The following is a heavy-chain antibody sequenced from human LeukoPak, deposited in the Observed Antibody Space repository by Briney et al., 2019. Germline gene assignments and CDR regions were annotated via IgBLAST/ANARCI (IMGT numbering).Heavy chain of an antibody. CDR3: ARDDQQLVPPDS. J-gene: IGHJ4*02. CDR2: ISTSGRYM. D-gene: IGHD6-13*01. CDR1: GFTLSTFD. Sequence: GGSLRLSCAASGFTLSTFDMNWVRQAPGKGLEWVSSISTSGRYMFYADSVKGRFTISRDNAKLTLYLQMNSLRAEDTAVYYCARDDQQLVPPDSWGQGTLATVSS. V-gene: IGHV3-21*01.